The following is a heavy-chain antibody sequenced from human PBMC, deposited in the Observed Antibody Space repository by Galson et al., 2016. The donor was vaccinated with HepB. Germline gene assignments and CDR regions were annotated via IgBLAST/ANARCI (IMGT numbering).Heavy chain of an antibody. D-gene: IGHD3-22*01. J-gene: IGHJ4*02. CDR1: GFIFSSYA. CDR2: ISGYGLSP. V-gene: IGHV3-23*01. CDR3: AKGWSDYYDSTALPN. Sequence: SLRLSCAASGFIFSSYAMSWVRQAPGKGLEWISGISGYGLSPYYAESVKGRFTISRDNSKNTLYLQINSLRAEDTAVYFCAKGWSDYYDSTALPNWGQGTLVTVSS.